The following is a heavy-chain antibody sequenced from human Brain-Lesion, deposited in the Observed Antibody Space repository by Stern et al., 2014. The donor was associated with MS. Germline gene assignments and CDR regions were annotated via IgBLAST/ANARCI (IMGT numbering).Heavy chain of an antibody. CDR2: MYSRGGT. Sequence: VQLVESGGGLIQPGGSLRLSCAASGFSVSTNFMSWVRQAPGKGLEWVSLMYSRGGTNYADSVKGQFTISRDSSKNTLYLQMSDLRAEDTAVYYCARKTDTAVGGDYWGPGTLVTVSS. J-gene: IGHJ4*02. CDR1: GFSVSTNF. V-gene: IGHV3-53*01. CDR3: ARKTDTAVGGDY. D-gene: IGHD5-18*01.